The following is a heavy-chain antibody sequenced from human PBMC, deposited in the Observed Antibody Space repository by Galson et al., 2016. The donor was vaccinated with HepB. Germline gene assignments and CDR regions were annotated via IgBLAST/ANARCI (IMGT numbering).Heavy chain of an antibody. Sequence: SETLSLTCTVSGDSVSSTNFYWGWIRQTPGKGLEWIGSIYSSGNTYYNPSLKSRVTISVDTSKNQFSLNLRSVTAADTAVYYCARQLFQYDYLWGSSRPSYFDFWGRGTLVTVSS. V-gene: IGHV4-39*01. J-gene: IGHJ4*02. CDR2: IYSSGNT. CDR1: GDSVSSTNFY. CDR3: ARQLFQYDYLWGSSRPSYFDF. D-gene: IGHD3-16*01.